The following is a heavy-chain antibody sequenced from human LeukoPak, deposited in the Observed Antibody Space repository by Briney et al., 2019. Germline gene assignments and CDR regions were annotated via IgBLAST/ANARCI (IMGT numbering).Heavy chain of an antibody. V-gene: IGHV3-30*04. CDR2: ISYDGSNK. D-gene: IGHD6-13*01. Sequence: GGSLRLSCAASGFSFSSYAMHWGCQAPRKGLGWVAVISYDGSNKYYADSVKGRFTTSRDNSKNTLYLQMNSLRAEDTAVYYCARDRGPGYSSSWYAAKLYYYYYYMDVWGKGTTVTVSS. CDR1: GFSFSSYA. J-gene: IGHJ6*03. CDR3: ARDRGPGYSSSWYAAKLYYYYYYMDV.